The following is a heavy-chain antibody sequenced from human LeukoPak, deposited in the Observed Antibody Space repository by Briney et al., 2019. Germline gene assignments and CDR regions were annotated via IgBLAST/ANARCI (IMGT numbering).Heavy chain of an antibody. CDR1: GYTFTSYS. V-gene: IGHV1-18*01. CDR3: ARGLGRTAMVTRGGVRFDY. CDR2: ISAYNGNT. Sequence: GASVKVSCKASGYTFTSYSFSWVRQAPGQGLEWMGWISAYNGNTNYAQKFQGRVTMTTDTSTRTAYMELRSLRSDDTAVYYCARGLGRTAMVTRGGVRFDYWGQGTLVTVSS. J-gene: IGHJ4*02. D-gene: IGHD5-18*01.